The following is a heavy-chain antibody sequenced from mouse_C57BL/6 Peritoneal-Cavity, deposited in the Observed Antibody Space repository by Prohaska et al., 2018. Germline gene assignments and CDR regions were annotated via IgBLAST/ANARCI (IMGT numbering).Heavy chain of an antibody. J-gene: IGHJ2*01. Sequence: KLSCKATGYTFTGYWIEWVKQRPGHGLEWIGEILPGSGSTNYNEKFKGKATFTADTRSNTAYMEISRLSMEDGVIDYCARGSTVPEYYYWGHGTTLTVSS. CDR3: ARGSTVPEYYY. V-gene: IGHV1-9*01. D-gene: IGHD2-10*02. CDR1: GYTFTGYW. CDR2: ILPGSGST.